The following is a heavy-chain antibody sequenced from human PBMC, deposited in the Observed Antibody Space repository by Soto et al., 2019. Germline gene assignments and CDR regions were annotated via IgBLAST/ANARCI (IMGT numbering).Heavy chain of an antibody. CDR2: INPNSGGT. CDR3: ARDLGPFEAARHNWFDP. CDR1: GYTFTGYY. D-gene: IGHD6-6*01. V-gene: IGHV1-2*04. Sequence: GASVKVSCKASGYTFTGYYMHWVRQAPGQGLEWMGWINPNSGGTNYAQKFQGWVTMTRDTSISTAYMELSRLRSDDTAVYYCARDLGPFEAARHNWFDPWGQGTLVTVSS. J-gene: IGHJ5*02.